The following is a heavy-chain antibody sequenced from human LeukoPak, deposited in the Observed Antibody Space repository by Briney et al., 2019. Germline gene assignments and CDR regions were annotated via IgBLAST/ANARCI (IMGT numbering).Heavy chain of an antibody. Sequence: PGGSLRLSCQASGFIFTDYAMSWVRQAPAKGLEWVSSINNGAGATFFADSVKGWFTISRDDSRGMVYLQMNSLTAEDTAVYYCARSGLATCHYWGQGTLVTVSS. V-gene: IGHV3-23*01. J-gene: IGHJ4*02. CDR3: ARSGLATCHY. CDR1: GFIFTDYA. CDR2: INNGAGAT. D-gene: IGHD3-10*01.